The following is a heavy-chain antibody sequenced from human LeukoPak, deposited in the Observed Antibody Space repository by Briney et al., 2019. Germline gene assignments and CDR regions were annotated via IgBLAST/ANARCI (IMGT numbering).Heavy chain of an antibody. CDR2: IYCSGST. CDR1: GGSISSYY. CDR3: ARASVAGFLAFDI. Sequence: PSETLSLTCTVSGGSISSYYWSWIRQPPGKGLEWIGYIYCSGSTNYNPSLKSRVTISVDTSKNQFSLKLSSVTAADTAVYYCARASVAGFLAFDIWGQGTMVTVSS. V-gene: IGHV4-59*08. D-gene: IGHD6-19*01. J-gene: IGHJ3*02.